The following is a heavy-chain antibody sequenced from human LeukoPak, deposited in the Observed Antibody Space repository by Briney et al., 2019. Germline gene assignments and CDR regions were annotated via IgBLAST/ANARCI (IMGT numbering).Heavy chain of an antibody. V-gene: IGHV4-34*01. CDR3: ARGVGRIPYYYDSSGYYYGSTYFQH. Sequence: PSETLSLTCAVYGGSFSGYYWSWIRQPPGKGLEWMGEINHSGSTNYNPSLTSRATISVDTSNNHFSLRLSSVTAADTAVYYCARGVGRIPYYYDSSGYYYGSTYFQHWGQGTLVTVSS. D-gene: IGHD3-22*01. CDR2: INHSGST. CDR1: GGSFSGYY. J-gene: IGHJ1*01.